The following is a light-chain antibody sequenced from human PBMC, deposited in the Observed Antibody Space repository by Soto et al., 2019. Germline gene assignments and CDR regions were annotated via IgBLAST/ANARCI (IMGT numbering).Light chain of an antibody. Sequence: IQMSKSPSTPSASVEERVTITCRASQGISSALAWYQQKPGKPPKLLMYDVYSLQRGVPPRFSGSGFGTEFTLTISGLQPDDFATYCCQQYNSYSITFGQGTRLEIK. CDR1: QGISSA. V-gene: IGKV1-13*02. J-gene: IGKJ5*01. CDR2: DVY. CDR3: QQYNSYSIT.